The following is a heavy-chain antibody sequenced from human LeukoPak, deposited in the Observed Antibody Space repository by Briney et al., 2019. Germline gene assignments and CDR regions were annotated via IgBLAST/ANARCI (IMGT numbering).Heavy chain of an antibody. CDR2: INSDGSST. D-gene: IGHD6-13*01. Sequence: GGSLRLSCAASGFTFSSYWIHWVRQAPGKGLVSVSRINSDGSSTTYADSVKGRFTISRDNAKNTLYLQMNSLRAEDTAVYYCARSAAAGFSYYSYYLDVWGKGTTVTIFS. J-gene: IGHJ6*03. CDR1: GFTFSSYW. CDR3: ARSAAAGFSYYSYYLDV. V-gene: IGHV3-74*01.